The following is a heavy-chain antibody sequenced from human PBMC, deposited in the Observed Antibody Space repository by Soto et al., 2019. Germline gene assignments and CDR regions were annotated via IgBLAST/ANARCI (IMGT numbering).Heavy chain of an antibody. CDR3: ARDRGYYYDGVDV. CDR2: IWSDGSYS. Sequence: QVQLVDSGGDVVQPGRSLRLSCAASGFTFSSYGMHWVRQAPDKGLEWVAVIWSDGSYSSYADSVKGRFTISRDNSKNTVYLQMNSLRVEDTAVYYCARDRGYYYDGVDVWGQGTTVTVCS. J-gene: IGHJ6*02. V-gene: IGHV3-33*01. CDR1: GFTFSSYG.